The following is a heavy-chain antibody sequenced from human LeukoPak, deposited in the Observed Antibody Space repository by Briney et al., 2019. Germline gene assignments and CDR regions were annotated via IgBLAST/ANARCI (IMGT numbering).Heavy chain of an antibody. D-gene: IGHD5-12*01. CDR2: INHSGST. Sequence: SETLSLTCAVYGGSFSGYYWSWIRQPPGKGLEWIGEINHSGSTNYNPSLKSRVTISVDTSKNQFSLKLSSVTAADTAVYYCAGAESRRTWSARHWLPLDYWGQGTLVTVSS. V-gene: IGHV4-34*01. CDR3: AGAESRRTWSARHWLPLDY. J-gene: IGHJ4*02. CDR1: GGSFSGYY.